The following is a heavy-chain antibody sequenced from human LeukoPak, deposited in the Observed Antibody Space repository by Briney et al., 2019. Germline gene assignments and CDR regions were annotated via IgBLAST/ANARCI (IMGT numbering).Heavy chain of an antibody. D-gene: IGHD3-10*01. CDR2: INHSGST. CDR3: ARGFSPSYGSGSYWPDY. V-gene: IGHV4-34*01. J-gene: IGHJ4*02. CDR1: GGSFSGYY. Sequence: PSETLSLTCAVYGGSFSGYYWSWIRQPPGKGLEWMGEINHSGSTNYNPSLKSRVTISVDTSKNQFSLKLSSVTAADTAVYYCARGFSPSYGSGSYWPDYWGQGTLVTVSS.